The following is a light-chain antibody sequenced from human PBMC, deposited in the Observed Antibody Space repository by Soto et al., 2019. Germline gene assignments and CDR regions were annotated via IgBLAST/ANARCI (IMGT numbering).Light chain of an antibody. J-gene: IGLJ1*01. CDR1: SSDVGGYNY. V-gene: IGLV2-14*01. CDR3: SSYTGTLDV. Sequence: QSALTQPAPVSGSPGQSITISCTGTSSDVGGYNYVSWYQQHPGKAPKLMIYEVSNRPSGVSDRFSASKSGNTASLTISGLQAEDEADYYCSSYTGTLDVFGTGTKVTVL. CDR2: EVS.